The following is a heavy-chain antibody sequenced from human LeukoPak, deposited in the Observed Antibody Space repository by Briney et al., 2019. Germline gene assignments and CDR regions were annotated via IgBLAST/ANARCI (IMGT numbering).Heavy chain of an antibody. Sequence: KTGGSLRLSCAASGFTFSSYSMNWVRQAPGKGLEWVSSISSSSSYIYYADSVKGRFTISRDNAKNSLYLQMNSLRAEDTAVYYCARVLVPLHSSSWYGHAFDIWGQGTMVTVSS. CDR1: GFTFSSYS. V-gene: IGHV3-21*01. D-gene: IGHD6-13*01. CDR3: ARVLVPLHSSSWYGHAFDI. CDR2: ISSSSSYI. J-gene: IGHJ3*02.